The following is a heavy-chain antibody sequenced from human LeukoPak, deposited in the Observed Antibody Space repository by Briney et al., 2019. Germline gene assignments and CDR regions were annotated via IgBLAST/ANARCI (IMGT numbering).Heavy chain of an antibody. CDR1: GFTFSSYA. CDR3: AKVGARGCSSSTCFIY. Sequence: PGGSLRLSCAASGFTFSSYAMSWVRQAPGKGLEWVSAISGSGGSTYYADSVKGRFTISRDNSKNTLYLQMNSLRAEDTAVYYCAKVGARGCSSSTCFIYWSQGTLVTVSS. V-gene: IGHV3-23*01. D-gene: IGHD2-2*01. J-gene: IGHJ4*02. CDR2: ISGSGGST.